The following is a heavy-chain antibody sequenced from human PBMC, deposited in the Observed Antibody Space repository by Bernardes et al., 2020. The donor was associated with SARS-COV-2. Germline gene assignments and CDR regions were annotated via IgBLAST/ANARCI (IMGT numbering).Heavy chain of an antibody. CDR3: ARHELAYCGGDCYSGAFDI. Sequence: SETLSLTCTVSGGSISSSSYYWGWIRQPPGKGLEWIGSIYYSGSTYYNPSLKSRVTISVDTSKNQFSLKLSSVTAADTAVYYCARHELAYCGGDCYSGAFDIWGQGTMVTVSS. CDR1: GGSISSSSYY. CDR2: IYYSGST. D-gene: IGHD2-21*02. J-gene: IGHJ3*02. V-gene: IGHV4-39*01.